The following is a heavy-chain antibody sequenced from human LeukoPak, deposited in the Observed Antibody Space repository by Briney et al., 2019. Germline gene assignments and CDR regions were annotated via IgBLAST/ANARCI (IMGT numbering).Heavy chain of an antibody. J-gene: IGHJ4*02. CDR1: GFTFTSYW. CDR3: ARDGGANPTDY. CDR2: INTDGSST. Sequence: GGSLRLSCAASGFTFTSYWMDWVRHAPGKGLVWVSRINTDGSSTSYADFVKGRFTIPRDNAKNTLYLQMNSLRAEDTAVYYCARDGGANPTDYWGQGTLVTVSS. D-gene: IGHD3-16*01. V-gene: IGHV3-74*01.